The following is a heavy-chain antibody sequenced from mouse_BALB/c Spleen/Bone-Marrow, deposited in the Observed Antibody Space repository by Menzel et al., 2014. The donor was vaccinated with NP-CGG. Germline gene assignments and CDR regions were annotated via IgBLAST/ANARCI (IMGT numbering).Heavy chain of an antibody. CDR1: GFTFSSYT. V-gene: IGHV5-6-4*01. Sequence: EVKLMESGGGLVKPGGSLKLSCAASGFTFSSYTMSWVRQTPEKRLEWVATITSGGGYTYYPDSVKGRFTISRDNAKSPLYLQMSSLKSEDTAMYYCTRGLYDGYSYYAMGYWGHGTPVTISS. CDR2: ITSGGGYT. CDR3: TRGLYDGYSYYAMGY. J-gene: IGHJ4*01. D-gene: IGHD2-3*01.